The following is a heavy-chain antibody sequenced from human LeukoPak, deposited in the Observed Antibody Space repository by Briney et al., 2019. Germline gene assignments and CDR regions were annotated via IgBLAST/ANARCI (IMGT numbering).Heavy chain of an antibody. Sequence: ASGTLSLTCAVSGGSISSSNWWSWVRQPPGKGLEWIGEIYHSGSTNYNPSLKSRVTISVDKSKNQFSLKLSSVTAADTAVYYCARTVGAARPKFYYYYMDVWGKGTTVTVSS. V-gene: IGHV4-4*02. CDR3: ARTVGAARPKFYYYYMDV. CDR2: IYHSGST. J-gene: IGHJ6*03. D-gene: IGHD6-6*01. CDR1: GGSISSSNW.